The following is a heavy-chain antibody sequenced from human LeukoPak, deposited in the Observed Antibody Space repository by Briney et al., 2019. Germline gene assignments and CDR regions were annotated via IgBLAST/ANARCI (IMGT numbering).Heavy chain of an antibody. J-gene: IGHJ6*02. D-gene: IGHD3-10*01. CDR1: GYTLTELS. Sequence: ASVKVSCKVSGYTLTELSMHWVRQAPGKGLEWMGGFDPEDGETIYAQKFQGRVTMTEDTSTDTAYMELSSLRSEDTAVYYCARDFWGTMVRGASMDVWGQGTTVTVSS. CDR3: ARDFWGTMVRGASMDV. V-gene: IGHV1-24*01. CDR2: FDPEDGET.